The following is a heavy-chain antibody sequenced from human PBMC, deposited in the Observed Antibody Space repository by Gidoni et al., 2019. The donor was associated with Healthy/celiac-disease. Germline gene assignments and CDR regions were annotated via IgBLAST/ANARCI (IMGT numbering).Heavy chain of an antibody. Sequence: QVQLQASGPGLVKPSETLSLTCTVTGGSIRSYYWSWIRQPPGKGLEWIGYIYYIGSTNYNPSLKSRVTISVDTSKNQFSLKLSAVTAADTAVYYCARGEQWLAQFDYWGQGTLVTVSS. V-gene: IGHV4-59*01. CDR3: ARGEQWLAQFDY. CDR2: IYYIGST. J-gene: IGHJ4*02. D-gene: IGHD6-19*01. CDR1: GGSIRSYY.